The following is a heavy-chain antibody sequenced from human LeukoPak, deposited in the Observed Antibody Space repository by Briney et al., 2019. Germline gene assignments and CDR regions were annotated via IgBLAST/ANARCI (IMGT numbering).Heavy chain of an antibody. D-gene: IGHD4-11*01. CDR1: GFTFSSYA. J-gene: IGHJ6*03. CDR2: ISGSGGST. Sequence: GGSLRLSCAVSGFTFSSYAMSWVRQAPGKGLEWVSVISGSGGSTYYSDSVKGRFTISRDNAKNSLYLQMNSLRAEDTALYYCARVTTGDYYYYYMDVWGKGTTVTVSS. V-gene: IGHV3-23*01. CDR3: ARVTTGDYYYYYMDV.